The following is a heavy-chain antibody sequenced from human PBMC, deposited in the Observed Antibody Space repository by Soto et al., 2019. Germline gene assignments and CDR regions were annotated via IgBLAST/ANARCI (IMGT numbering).Heavy chain of an antibody. J-gene: IGHJ4*02. V-gene: IGHV1-18*01. CDR1: GYTFSSYH. CDR2: ISAYNGNT. Sequence: QIQLVQSGAEVKKPGASVKVSCKASGYTFSSYHITWVRQAPGQGLEWVGWISAYNGNTNYSQNPQGRITMATDPSSGTPYMEPRTLSSDDTDVYYCARDPPRVEYWGQGTLVTVSS. CDR3: ARDPPRVEY.